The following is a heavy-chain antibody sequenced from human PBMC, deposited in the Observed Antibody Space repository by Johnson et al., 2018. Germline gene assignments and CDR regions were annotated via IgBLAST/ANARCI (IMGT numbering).Heavy chain of an antibody. D-gene: IGHD3-22*01. J-gene: IGHJ3*02. Sequence: VQLVESGGGLVQPGGSLRLSCAASGFTFSSYWMSWVRQAPGKGLEWVANIKQDGSEKYYVDSVKGRFTISRDNAKNSLYLQMNSLRAEDTAVYYCARERDLDSSVGDAFDIWGQGTMVTVSS. V-gene: IGHV3-7*01. CDR2: IKQDGSEK. CDR1: GFTFSSYW. CDR3: ARERDLDSSVGDAFDI.